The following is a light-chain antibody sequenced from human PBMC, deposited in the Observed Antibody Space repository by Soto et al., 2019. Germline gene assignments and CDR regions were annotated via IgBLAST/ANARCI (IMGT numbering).Light chain of an antibody. J-gene: IGLJ1*01. CDR3: CSYAGSYIYV. CDR2: DVS. V-gene: IGLV2-11*01. CDR1: SGDVGGYNY. Sequence: QSALTQPRSVSGSPGQSVTISCSGTSGDVGGYNYVSWYQQHPGKAPKVMIYDVSKRPSGVPDRFSGSKSGNTASLTISGLQAEDEGDYYCCSYAGSYIYVFGSGTKLTVL.